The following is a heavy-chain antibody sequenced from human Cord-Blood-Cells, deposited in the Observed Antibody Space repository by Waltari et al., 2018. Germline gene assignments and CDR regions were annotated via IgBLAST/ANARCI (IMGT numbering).Heavy chain of an antibody. CDR2: INHSGST. CDR1: GGSFSGYY. D-gene: IGHD3-9*01. Sequence: QVQLQQWGAGLLKPSETLSLTCAVYGGSFSGYYWSWIRQPPGKGLEWIWEINHSGSTNDDPSVKSRVTIAVDTSKNQFSLKLSSGTAADTAVYYCASTGFDAFDSWGQGTMVTVSS. V-gene: IGHV4-34*01. CDR3: ASTGFDAFDS. J-gene: IGHJ3*02.